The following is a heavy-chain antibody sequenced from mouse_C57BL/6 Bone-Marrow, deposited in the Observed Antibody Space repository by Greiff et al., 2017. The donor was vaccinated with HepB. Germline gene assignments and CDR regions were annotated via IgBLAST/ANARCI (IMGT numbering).Heavy chain of an antibody. CDR1: GYTFTRYG. D-gene: IGHD2-2*01. Sequence: VNLVESGAELARPGASVKLSCKASGYTFTRYGISWVKQRTGQGLEWIGEIYPRSGNTYYHEKFKGKATLTADKSSSTAYMELRSLTSEDSAVYFCARFSLLWLRRRGYWGQGTTLTVSS. CDR3: ARFSLLWLRRRGY. CDR2: IYPRSGNT. V-gene: IGHV1-81*01. J-gene: IGHJ2*01.